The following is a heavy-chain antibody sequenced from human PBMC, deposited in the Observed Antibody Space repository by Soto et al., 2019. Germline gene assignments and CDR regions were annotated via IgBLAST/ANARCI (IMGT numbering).Heavy chain of an antibody. D-gene: IGHD3-10*01. CDR2: ISYDGGNK. CDR1: GFSFSRFA. J-gene: IGHJ6*02. Sequence: PGGSLRLSCAASGFSFSRFAMHWVRQAPGKGLEWVATISYDGGNKYYADSVKGRFSISRDNSRSTLSVQMISLRVDVTAIYYCARPSTMGYDYYYYGMDVWGQGTTVTVSS. V-gene: IGHV3-30-3*01. CDR3: ARPSTMGYDYYYYGMDV.